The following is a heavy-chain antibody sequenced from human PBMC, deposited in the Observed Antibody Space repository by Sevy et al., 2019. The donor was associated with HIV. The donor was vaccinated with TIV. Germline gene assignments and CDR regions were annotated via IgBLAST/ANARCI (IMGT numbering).Heavy chain of an antibody. CDR1: GGSISSGGYY. Sequence: SETLSLTCTVSGGSISSGGYYWSWIRQHPGKGLEWIGYIYYSGNTYYNPSLKSRVTISVDTSKNQFSLKLSSVTAADKAVYYCARDQNDRSGYYYPFDYWGQGTLVTVSS. CDR2: IYYSGNT. J-gene: IGHJ4*02. V-gene: IGHV4-31*03. CDR3: ARDQNDRSGYYYPFDY. D-gene: IGHD3-22*01.